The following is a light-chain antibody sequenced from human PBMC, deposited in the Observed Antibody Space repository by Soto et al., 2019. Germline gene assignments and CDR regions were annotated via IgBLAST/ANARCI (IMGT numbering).Light chain of an antibody. V-gene: IGKV3-20*01. CDR3: QQYNNWPIT. CDR2: GAS. Sequence: ILLTQSPGTLSLSPGERATLSCRASQSVSSSYLAWYQQKPGQAPRLLIYGASSRATGIPDRFSGSGSGTDFTLTISSLQSEDFAVYYCQQYNNWPITFGQGTRLEI. J-gene: IGKJ5*01. CDR1: QSVSSSY.